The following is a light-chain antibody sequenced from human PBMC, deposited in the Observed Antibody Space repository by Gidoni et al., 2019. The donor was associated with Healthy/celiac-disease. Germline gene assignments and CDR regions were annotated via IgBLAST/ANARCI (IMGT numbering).Light chain of an antibody. V-gene: IGLV1-40*01. Sequence: QSVLTQPPSVSGAPGQRVTISCTWSSSNIGAGYDVHWYQQLPGTAPKLHIYGNSNRPSGVPDRFSCSKSGTSASLAITGLQAEDEADYYCQSYDSSLSGSVFGGGTKLTVL. CDR2: GNS. CDR3: QSYDSSLSGSV. CDR1: SSNIGAGYD. J-gene: IGLJ3*02.